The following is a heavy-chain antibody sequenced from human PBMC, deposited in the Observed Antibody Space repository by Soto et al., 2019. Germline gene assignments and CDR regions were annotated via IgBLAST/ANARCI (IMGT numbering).Heavy chain of an antibody. CDR3: ARLKDGYNERYFDY. J-gene: IGHJ4*02. CDR1: GGSISSGGYY. D-gene: IGHD5-12*01. CDR2: IYYSGST. Sequence: QVQLQESSPGLVKPSQTLSLTCTVSGGSISSGGYYWSWIRQHPGKGLEWIAYIYYSGSTYYNPSLKSRVTISVDTSKKQFSLKLSSVTAADTAVYYCARLKDGYNERYFDYLGQGTLVTVSS. V-gene: IGHV4-31*03.